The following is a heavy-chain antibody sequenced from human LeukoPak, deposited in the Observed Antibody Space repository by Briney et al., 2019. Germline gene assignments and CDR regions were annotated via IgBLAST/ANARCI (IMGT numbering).Heavy chain of an antibody. CDR2: IRYDGSNK. CDR1: GFTFSSYG. D-gene: IGHD7-27*01. CDR3: AKAPSQNLGY. Sequence: PGGSLRLPCAASGFTFSSYGMHWVRQAPGKGLEWVAFIRYDGSNKYYADSVKGRFTISRDNSKNTLYLQMNSLRAEDTAVYYCAKAPSQNLGYWGQGTLVTASS. J-gene: IGHJ4*02. V-gene: IGHV3-30*02.